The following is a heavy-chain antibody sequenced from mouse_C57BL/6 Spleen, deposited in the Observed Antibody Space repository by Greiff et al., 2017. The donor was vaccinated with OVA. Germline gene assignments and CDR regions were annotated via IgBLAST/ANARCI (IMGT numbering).Heavy chain of an antibody. Sequence: QVQLQPPWAELVKPGASVKLSCKASGYTFTSYWMQWVKQRPGQGLEWIGEIDPSDSYTNYNQKFKGKATLTVDTSSSTAYMQLSSLTSEDSAVYYCARSFDYWGQGTTLTVSS. CDR1: GYTFTSYW. V-gene: IGHV1-50*01. CDR3: ARSFDY. J-gene: IGHJ2*01. CDR2: IDPSDSYT.